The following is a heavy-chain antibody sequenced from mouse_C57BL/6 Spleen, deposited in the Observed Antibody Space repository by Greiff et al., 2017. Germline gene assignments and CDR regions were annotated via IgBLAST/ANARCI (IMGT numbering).Heavy chain of an antibody. Sequence: QVQLQQSGPELVKPGASVKISCKASGYAFSSSWMNWVKQRPGKGLEWIGRIYPGDGDTNYNGKFKGKATLTADKSSSTAYMQLSILTSEDSAVYFCARVTAQVYYAMDYWGQGTSVTVSS. J-gene: IGHJ4*01. D-gene: IGHD3-2*02. CDR3: ARVTAQVYYAMDY. CDR2: IYPGDGDT. CDR1: GYAFSSSW. V-gene: IGHV1-82*01.